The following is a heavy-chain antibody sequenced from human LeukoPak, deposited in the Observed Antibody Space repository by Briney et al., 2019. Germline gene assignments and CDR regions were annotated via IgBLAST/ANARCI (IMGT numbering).Heavy chain of an antibody. CDR3: ARLRYSGYDYELLWDY. D-gene: IGHD5-12*01. J-gene: IGHJ4*02. Sequence: ASVKVSCKASGYTFTSYDINWVRQATGQGLEWMGWMNPNSGNTGYAQKFQGRVTMTRNTSISTAYMELRSLRSDDTAVYYCARLRYSGYDYELLWDYWGQGTLVTVSS. CDR2: MNPNSGNT. CDR1: GYTFTSYD. V-gene: IGHV1-8*01.